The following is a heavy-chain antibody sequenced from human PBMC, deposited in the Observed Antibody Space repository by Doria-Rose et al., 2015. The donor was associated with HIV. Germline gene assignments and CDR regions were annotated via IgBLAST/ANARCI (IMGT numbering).Heavy chain of an antibody. J-gene: IGHJ4*02. D-gene: IGHD6-13*01. V-gene: IGHV2-26*01. CDR3: ARIKSSRWYHKYYFDF. CDR2: IFSDDER. CDR1: GVSLSSPGMG. Sequence: QVTLKESGPVLVKPTETLTLTCTVSGVSLSSPGMGVSWIRQPPGKALEWLANIFSDDERSYKSSLKRRLTISSGTSKSQVVLTMTDMDPVDTATYYCARIKSSRWYHKYYFDFWGQGTLVIVSA.